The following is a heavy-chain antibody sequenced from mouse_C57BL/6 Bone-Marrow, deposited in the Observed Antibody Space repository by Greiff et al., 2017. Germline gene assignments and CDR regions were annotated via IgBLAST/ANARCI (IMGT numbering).Heavy chain of an antibody. D-gene: IGHD1-3*01. V-gene: IGHV1-69*01. CDR3: ARGAHAAY. J-gene: IGHJ3*01. Sequence: QVQLQQPGAELVMPGASVKLSCKASGYTFTSYWMHWVKQRPGQGLEWIGEIDPADSYTNYNQKFKGKSTLTVDKSSSTAYMQLSSLTSEVSAFYYCARGAHAAYWGQGTLVTVSA. CDR2: IDPADSYT. CDR1: GYTFTSYW.